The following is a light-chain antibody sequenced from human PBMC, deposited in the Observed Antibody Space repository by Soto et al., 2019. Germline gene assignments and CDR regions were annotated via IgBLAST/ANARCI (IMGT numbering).Light chain of an antibody. CDR3: NSYTSSTSRPYV. Sequence: QSVLTQPASVSGSPGQSITISCTGTTNDVGGYNYVSWYQQHPGKAPKLLISEVSSRPSGVSNRFSGSKSGNTASLTISALQAEDEADYFCNSYTSSTSRPYVFGTGTKVTVL. V-gene: IGLV2-14*01. CDR1: TNDVGGYNY. J-gene: IGLJ1*01. CDR2: EVS.